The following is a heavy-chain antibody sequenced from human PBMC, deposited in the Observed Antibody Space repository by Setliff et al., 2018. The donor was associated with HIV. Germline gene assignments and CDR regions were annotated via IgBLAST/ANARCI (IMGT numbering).Heavy chain of an antibody. Sequence: LRLSCAASGLTFSTSWMQWVRQSPGEGLLWVARLNPEANYIHYADSVKGRFTISRDNAKNTLYLQMNNLRTEDTAVYYCVRDNFDGRSYYGWDVWGQGTTVTVSS. CDR1: GLTFSTSW. J-gene: IGHJ6*02. V-gene: IGHV3-74*01. CDR3: VRDNFDGRSYYGWDV. CDR2: LNPEANYI. D-gene: IGHD3-9*01.